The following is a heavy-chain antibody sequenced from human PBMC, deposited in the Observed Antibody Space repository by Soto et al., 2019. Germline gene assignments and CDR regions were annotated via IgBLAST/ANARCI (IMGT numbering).Heavy chain of an antibody. D-gene: IGHD1-7*01. CDR1: GFTFSDYG. J-gene: IGHJ4*02. V-gene: IGHV3-33*01. CDR2: VWFDGSIQ. Sequence: GEPLKISCVASGFTFSDYGIHWVRQAPDKGLELVAVVWFDGSIQYDGDSGKGRFTIARDKSNNTVDLQINNLRAEDTAVYYCARVDFGGNSYYFDYWGQGTPVTVSS. CDR3: ARVDFGGNSYYFDY.